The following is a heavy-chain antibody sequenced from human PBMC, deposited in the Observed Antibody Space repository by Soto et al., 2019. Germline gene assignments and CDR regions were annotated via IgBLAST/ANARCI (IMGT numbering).Heavy chain of an antibody. Sequence: GASVKVSCKASGYTFTSYGISWVRQAPGQGLEWMGWISAYNGNTNYAQKLQGRVTMTTDTSTSTAYMELRSLRSDDTAVYYCARNFPPSYDILTGEDASDIWGQGTMVTVSS. CDR3: ARNFPPSYDILTGEDASDI. D-gene: IGHD3-9*01. V-gene: IGHV1-18*01. CDR2: ISAYNGNT. J-gene: IGHJ3*02. CDR1: GYTFTSYG.